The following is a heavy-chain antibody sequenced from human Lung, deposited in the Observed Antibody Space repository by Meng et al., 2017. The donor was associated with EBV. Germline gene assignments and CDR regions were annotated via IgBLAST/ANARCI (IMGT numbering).Heavy chain of an antibody. V-gene: IGHV1-18*01. Sequence: QVQLVQSGVEVKKPGASVKVSCKVSGYTFISSGITWVRQAPGQGLEWMGWISAHSGNTNYAQKLQDRVTMTTDTSTRTAYMELRSLRFDDTAVYYCARRVHFDLLLRTYYLDDWGQGTLGTVSA. D-gene: IGHD3-9*01. J-gene: IGHJ4*02. CDR1: GYTFISSG. CDR2: ISAHSGNT. CDR3: ARRVHFDLLLRTYYLDD.